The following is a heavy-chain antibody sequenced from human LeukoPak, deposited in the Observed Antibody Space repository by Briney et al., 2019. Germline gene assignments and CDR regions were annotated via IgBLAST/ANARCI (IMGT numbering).Heavy chain of an antibody. D-gene: IGHD3-10*02. CDR3: TKDVRGGTTDPPDY. J-gene: IGHJ4*02. V-gene: IGHV3-23*01. CDR1: GFTVSNNY. CDR2: ISNNGGIT. Sequence: GGSLRLSCAASGFTVSNNYMSWVRQAPGGGLQWVSAISNNGGITYYADSVKGRFTISRDNSKNTLYLQMNSLRVDDTAIYYCTKDVRGGTTDPPDYWGQGTPVTVSS.